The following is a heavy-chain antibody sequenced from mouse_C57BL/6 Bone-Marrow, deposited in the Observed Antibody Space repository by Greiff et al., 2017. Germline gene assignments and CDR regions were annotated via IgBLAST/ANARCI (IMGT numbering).Heavy chain of an antibody. J-gene: IGHJ3*01. V-gene: IGHV1-31*01. CDR2: IYPYTGVS. CDR3: GRGTWFAY. Sequence: VQLQQSGPELLKPGASVKISCKASGYSFTGYYMPWVKPSHGNILDWIGYIYPYTGVSSYNQKFKGKATLTVDTSSSTAYMELRSLTSEDSAVYYCGRGTWFAYWGQGTLVTVSA. CDR1: GYSFTGYY.